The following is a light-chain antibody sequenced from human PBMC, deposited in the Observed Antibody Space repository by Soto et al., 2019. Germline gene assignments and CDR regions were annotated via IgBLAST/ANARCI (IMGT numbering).Light chain of an antibody. CDR2: SNT. CDR3: AAWDDSLYGWV. J-gene: IGLJ3*02. V-gene: IGLV1-44*01. Sequence: QSVLTQPPSASGTPGQRVTISCSGSSSNIGSKTVNWYQQLPGAAPKLLIYSNTQRPSGVPDRFSGSKSDTSASLAISGLQPEDEADYWCAAWDDSLYGWVFGGGTKLTVL. CDR1: SSNIGSKT.